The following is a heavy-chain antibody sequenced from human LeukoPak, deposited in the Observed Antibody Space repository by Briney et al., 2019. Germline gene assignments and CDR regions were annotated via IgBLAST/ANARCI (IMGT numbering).Heavy chain of an antibody. Sequence: GGSLRLSCAASGLTFDDYAMHWVRQAPGKGLEWVSGISWNSGSIGYADSVKGRFTISRDNAKNSLYLQMNSLRAEDTALYYCAKGSTVAGWFDPWGQGTLVTVSS. CDR3: AKGSTVAGWFDP. CDR1: GLTFDDYA. V-gene: IGHV3-9*01. D-gene: IGHD4-11*01. CDR2: ISWNSGSI. J-gene: IGHJ5*02.